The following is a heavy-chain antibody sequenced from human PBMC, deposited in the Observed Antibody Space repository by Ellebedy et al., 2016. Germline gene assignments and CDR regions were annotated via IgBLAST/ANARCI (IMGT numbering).Heavy chain of an antibody. D-gene: IGHD6-13*01. J-gene: IGHJ5*02. Sequence: SETLSLTXTVSGGSISSSSYYWGWIRQPPGKGLEWIGYIYYSGSTNYNPSLKSRVTISVDTSKNQFSLKLSSVTAADTAVYYCAREGIATNWFDPWGQGTLVTVSS. CDR1: GGSISSSSYY. CDR3: AREGIATNWFDP. CDR2: IYYSGST. V-gene: IGHV4-61*01.